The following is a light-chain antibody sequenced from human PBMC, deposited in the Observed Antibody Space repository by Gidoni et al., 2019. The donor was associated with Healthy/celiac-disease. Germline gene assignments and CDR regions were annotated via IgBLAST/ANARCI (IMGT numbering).Light chain of an antibody. Sequence: EIVLTQSPATLSLSPGERATLSCRASQSVSSYLAWYQQKPCQAPRLLIYDAATRATVIPARFSGSGSGTDFTPTPSSIEPEDFAAYYCQQRSNWPPAYTFXQXTKLEIK. CDR1: QSVSSY. CDR2: DAA. CDR3: QQRSNWPPAYT. V-gene: IGKV3-11*01. J-gene: IGKJ2*01.